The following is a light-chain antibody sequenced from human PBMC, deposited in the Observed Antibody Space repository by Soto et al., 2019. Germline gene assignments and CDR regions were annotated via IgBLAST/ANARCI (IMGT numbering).Light chain of an antibody. CDR2: EVS. V-gene: IGLV2-14*01. CDR3: SSYTSSSTRV. CDR1: SSDVGGYNY. Sequence: QSALTQPASVSGSPGQSITISCTGTSSDVGGYNYVSWYQQHPGKAPKLMIYEVSNRPSGVSNRFSGSKSGNTASLTISGLPAEDGADYYCSSYTSSSTRVFGRGTKLTVL. J-gene: IGLJ2*01.